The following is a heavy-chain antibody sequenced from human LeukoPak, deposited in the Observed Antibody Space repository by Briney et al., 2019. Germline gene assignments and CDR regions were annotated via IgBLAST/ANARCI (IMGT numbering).Heavy chain of an antibody. D-gene: IGHD6-13*01. Sequence: PGGSLRLSCAASGFTSSSYAMHWVRQAPGKGLEWVAVISYDGSNEYYADSVKGRFTISRDNSKNTLYLQMNSLRAEDTAVYNCAREYSSSWRRFDYWGQGTLVTVSS. J-gene: IGHJ4*02. CDR3: AREYSSSWRRFDY. CDR2: ISYDGSNE. CDR1: GFTSSSYA. V-gene: IGHV3-30*04.